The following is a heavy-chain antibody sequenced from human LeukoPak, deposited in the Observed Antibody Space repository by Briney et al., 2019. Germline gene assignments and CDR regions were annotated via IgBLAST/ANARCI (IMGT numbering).Heavy chain of an antibody. CDR3: SRGYYDSSGYYSDY. J-gene: IGHJ4*02. CDR2: ISAYNGNT. Sequence: ASVKVSCKASGYTFTSCGISWVRQAPGQGLEWMGWISAYNGNTNYAQELQGRVTMTTDTSTSTAYMELRGLRSDDTAVYYCSRGYYDSSGYYSDYWGQGTLVTVSS. D-gene: IGHD3-22*01. CDR1: GYTFTSCG. V-gene: IGHV1-18*01.